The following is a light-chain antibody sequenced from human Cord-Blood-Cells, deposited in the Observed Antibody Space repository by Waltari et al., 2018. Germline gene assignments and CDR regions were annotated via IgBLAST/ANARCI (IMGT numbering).Light chain of an antibody. CDR2: GAS. CDR3: QQYGSSPLT. Sequence: EIVLPQSPRPLSLSPGERATLSSTASQSVSSSYLAWYQQTPGQAPRLPIYGASSRATGIPDRFSGSGSGKDFTLTISRLEPEDFAVYYCQQYGSSPLTFGQGTKVEIK. V-gene: IGKV3-20*01. CDR1: QSVSSSY. J-gene: IGKJ1*01.